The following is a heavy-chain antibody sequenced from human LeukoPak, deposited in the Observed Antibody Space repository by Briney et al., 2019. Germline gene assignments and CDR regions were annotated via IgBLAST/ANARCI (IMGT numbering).Heavy chain of an antibody. Sequence: SETLSLTCAVYGGSFSGYYWSWIRQPPGKGLEWIGEINHSGSTNYNPSLKSRVTISVDTSKNQFSLKLSSVTAADTAVYYCARGRRGGSYLWGNWFDPWSQGTLVTVSS. D-gene: IGHD1-26*01. CDR2: INHSGST. CDR1: GGSFSGYY. V-gene: IGHV4-34*01. J-gene: IGHJ5*02. CDR3: ARGRRGGSYLWGNWFDP.